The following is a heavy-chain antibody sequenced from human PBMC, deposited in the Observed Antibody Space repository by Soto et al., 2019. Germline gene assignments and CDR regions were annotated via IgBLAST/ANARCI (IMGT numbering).Heavy chain of an antibody. CDR3: ARGYDFWSGYYLGAFDI. D-gene: IGHD3-3*01. J-gene: IGHJ3*02. Sequence: EVQLVESGGGLVKPGGSLRLSCAASGFTFSSYSMNWVRQAPGKGLEWVSSISSSSSYIYYADSVKGRFTISRDNAKHSLYLPMNSLRAEDTAVYYCARGYDFWSGYYLGAFDIWGQGTMVTVSS. CDR2: ISSSSSYI. CDR1: GFTFSSYS. V-gene: IGHV3-21*01.